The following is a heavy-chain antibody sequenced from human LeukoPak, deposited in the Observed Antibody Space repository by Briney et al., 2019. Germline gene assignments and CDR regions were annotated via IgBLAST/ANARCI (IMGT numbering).Heavy chain of an antibody. Sequence: SETLSLTCTVSGGSISSGSYYWSWIRQPPGKGLEWIGRIYTIGSTNYNPSLKRRVTISVYTSKNQFSLKLSSVTAADTAVYYCARTYSSGWYYFDSWGQGTLVTVSS. CDR3: ARTYSSGWYYFDS. D-gene: IGHD6-19*01. J-gene: IGHJ4*02. CDR1: GGSISSGSYY. V-gene: IGHV4-61*02. CDR2: IYTIGST.